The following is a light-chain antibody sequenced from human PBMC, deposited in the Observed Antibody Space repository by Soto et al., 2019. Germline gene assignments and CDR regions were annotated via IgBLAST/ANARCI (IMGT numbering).Light chain of an antibody. J-gene: IGKJ3*01. CDR2: GSS. CDR1: QSVSSTY. CDR3: QHYGSSLFT. Sequence: EIVMTQSPATLSVSPGERATLSCRASQSVSSTYLAWYQQKPGLAPRLLIYGSSSRAPGIPDRFSGSGSGTDFTLTISRLDPEDFAVYYCQHYGSSLFTFGPGTKVDIK. V-gene: IGKV3-20*01.